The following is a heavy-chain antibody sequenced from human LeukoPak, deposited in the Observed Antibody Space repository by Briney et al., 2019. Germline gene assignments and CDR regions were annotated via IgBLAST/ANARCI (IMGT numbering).Heavy chain of an antibody. V-gene: IGHV4-59*01. CDR1: GGSISSYY. CDR3: ARGDYYDSNFDY. Sequence: PSETLSLTXTVSGGSISSYYWSWIWQPPGKGLEWIGYIYYSGSTNYNPSLKSRVTISVDTSKNQFSLKLSSVTAADTAVYYCARGDYYDSNFDYWGQGTLVTVSS. D-gene: IGHD3-22*01. CDR2: IYYSGST. J-gene: IGHJ4*02.